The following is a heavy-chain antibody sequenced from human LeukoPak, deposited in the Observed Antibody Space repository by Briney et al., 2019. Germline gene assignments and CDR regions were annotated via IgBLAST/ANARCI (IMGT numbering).Heavy chain of an antibody. CDR1: GFTFSSHA. V-gene: IGHV3-23*01. J-gene: IGHJ4*02. CDR3: AKDQGPKLDFDY. CDR2: ISGSGGNK. D-gene: IGHD1-1*01. Sequence: GGSLRLSCAASGFTFSSHAMCWVHQAPGKGREWVSAISGSGGNKYYAVSVRGRFTISRDNSKNMLYLQMNSLRAEDTAVYYCAKDQGPKLDFDYWGQGTLVTVSS.